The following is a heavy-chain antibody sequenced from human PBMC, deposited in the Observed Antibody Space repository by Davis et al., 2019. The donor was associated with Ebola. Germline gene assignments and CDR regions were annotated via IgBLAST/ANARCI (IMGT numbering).Heavy chain of an antibody. V-gene: IGHV1-3*01. CDR2: INAGNGNT. CDR1: AYTFTRYT. J-gene: IGHJ4*02. CDR3: ARNHLDYDFWSGYYFDY. D-gene: IGHD3-3*01. Sequence: AASVKVSCKAFAYTFTRYTVHWVRQAPGQRLEWMGWINAGNGNTKYSQKFQGRVTITRDTSATKAYMELSSLRSEDTAVYYCARNHLDYDFWSGYYFDYWGQGTLVTVSS.